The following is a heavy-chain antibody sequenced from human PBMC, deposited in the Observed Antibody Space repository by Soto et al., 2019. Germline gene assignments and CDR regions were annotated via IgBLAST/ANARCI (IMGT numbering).Heavy chain of an antibody. CDR1: GGSISSYY. D-gene: IGHD3-10*01. CDR3: AGHSGSYYNLSYYYMDV. J-gene: IGHJ6*03. Sequence: SETLSLTCTVSGGSISSYYWSWIRQPPGKGLEWIGYIYYSGSTNYNPSLKSRVTISVDTSKNQFSLKLSSVTAADTAVYYCAGHSGSYYNLSYYYMDVWGKGTPVTVSS. CDR2: IYYSGST. V-gene: IGHV4-59*01.